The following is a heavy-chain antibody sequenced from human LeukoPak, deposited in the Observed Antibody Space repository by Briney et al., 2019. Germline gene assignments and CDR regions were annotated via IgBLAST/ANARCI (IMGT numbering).Heavy chain of an antibody. Sequence: SETLSLTCKVSGGSISSGTYYWSWIRQPAGKGPEWIGRIYSSGSANYNPSLNSRVTISVDTSKNQFSLKLSSVTAADTAVYYCARDKFDRFDYWGQGALVTVSS. D-gene: IGHD3-9*01. CDR3: ARDKFDRFDY. CDR1: GGSISSGTYY. J-gene: IGHJ4*02. CDR2: IYSSGSA. V-gene: IGHV4-61*02.